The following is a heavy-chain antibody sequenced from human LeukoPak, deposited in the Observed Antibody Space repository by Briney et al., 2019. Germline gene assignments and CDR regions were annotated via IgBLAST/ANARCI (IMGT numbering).Heavy chain of an antibody. V-gene: IGHV3-21*01. CDR1: GFTFSSYS. CDR2: ISTSSSFL. D-gene: IGHD1-26*01. CDR3: ARWAVGDTFDY. Sequence: GGSLRLSCAASGFTFSSYSMNWVRQAPGKGLEWVSSISTSSSFLYYADSVKGRFTIFRDNAKNSLYLQMNSLRAEDTAVYYCARWAVGDTFDYWGQGTLVTVSS. J-gene: IGHJ4*02.